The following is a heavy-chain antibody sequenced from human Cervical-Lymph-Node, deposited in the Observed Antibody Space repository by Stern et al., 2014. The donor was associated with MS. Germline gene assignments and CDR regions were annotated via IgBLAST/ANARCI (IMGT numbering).Heavy chain of an antibody. CDR2: ISSYNGNK. CDR1: GYTFTSYG. CDR3: ARVDETQTTVVTHY. V-gene: IGHV1-18*01. D-gene: IGHD4-23*01. J-gene: IGHJ4*02. Sequence: QEQLVQSGAEVKKPGASVKVSCKASGYTFTSYGIRWVRQAPGQGLEWMAGISSYNGNKNYAQKLQGRVTITTDKSTSTAYMELRSLRSDDTAVYYCARVDETQTTVVTHYWGQGTLVTVSS.